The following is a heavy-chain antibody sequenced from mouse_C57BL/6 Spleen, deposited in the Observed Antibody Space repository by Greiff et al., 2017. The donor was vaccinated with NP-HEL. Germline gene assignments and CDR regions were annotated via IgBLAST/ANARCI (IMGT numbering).Heavy chain of an antibody. CDR3: ARAYDYDLYYFDY. V-gene: IGHV1-55*01. CDR2: IYPGSGST. J-gene: IGHJ2*01. Sequence: VQLQQPGAELVKPGASVKMSCKASGYTFTSYWITWVKQRPGQGLEWIGDIYPGSGSTNYNEKFKSKATLTVDTSSSTAYMQLSSLTSEDSAVYYCARAYDYDLYYFDYWGQGTTLTVSS. CDR1: GYTFTSYW. D-gene: IGHD2-4*01.